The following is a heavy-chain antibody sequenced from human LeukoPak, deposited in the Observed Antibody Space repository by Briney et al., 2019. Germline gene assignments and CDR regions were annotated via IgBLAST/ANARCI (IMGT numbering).Heavy chain of an antibody. J-gene: IGHJ4*02. CDR1: GFSFSNYA. Sequence: GGSLRLSCAASGFSFSNYAMHWVRQAPGKGLEWVAVISYDGRSKYYADSVKGRFTISGDNSKNTLDLQMNSLRIEDTAVYYCAREVAAAAYDYWGQGTLVTVSS. CDR3: AREVAAAAYDY. D-gene: IGHD6-13*01. V-gene: IGHV3-30*04. CDR2: ISYDGRSK.